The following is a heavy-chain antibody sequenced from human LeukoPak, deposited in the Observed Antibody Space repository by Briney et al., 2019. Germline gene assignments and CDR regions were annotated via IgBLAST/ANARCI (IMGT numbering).Heavy chain of an antibody. D-gene: IGHD2-21*01. Sequence: PGTSLRLSCAASGSIFSTHAMHWVRQAPGKGLEWVGVISYDGSDKYYVDSVKGRFTISRDNSKNTLYLQMNSLRAEDTAVYYCAGAIGYFDYWGQGTLVTVSS. J-gene: IGHJ4*02. CDR3: AGAIGYFDY. V-gene: IGHV3-30*03. CDR1: GSIFSTHA. CDR2: ISYDGSDK.